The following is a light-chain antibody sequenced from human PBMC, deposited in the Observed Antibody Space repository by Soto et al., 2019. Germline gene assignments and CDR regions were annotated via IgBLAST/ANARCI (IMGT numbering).Light chain of an antibody. CDR3: SSYTAYTTVV. V-gene: IGLV2-14*03. CDR1: SSDIGGYNY. CDR2: EVS. J-gene: IGLJ2*01. Sequence: QSVLTKPASVSGSPGQSTTISCTGTSSDIGGYNYVSWYQQHPDKAPKLMIYEVSNWPSGVSNRFSGSKSGNMASLTISGLQAEDEAEYYCSSYTAYTTVVFGWGTKLTVL.